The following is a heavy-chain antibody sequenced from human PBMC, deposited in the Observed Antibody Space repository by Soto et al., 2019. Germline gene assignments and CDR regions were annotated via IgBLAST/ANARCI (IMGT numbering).Heavy chain of an antibody. Sequence: QVQLVQSGAEVKKPGSSVKVSCKASGGTFSSYTISWVRQAPGQGLEWMGRIIPILGIANYAQKFQGRVTITADKSPSPGYMELSSLRSGDTAVYYRARGGDIVVLDDYWGQGTLVTVSS. D-gene: IGHD2-15*01. CDR1: GGTFSSYT. CDR3: ARGGDIVVLDDY. J-gene: IGHJ4*02. CDR2: IIPILGIA. V-gene: IGHV1-69*02.